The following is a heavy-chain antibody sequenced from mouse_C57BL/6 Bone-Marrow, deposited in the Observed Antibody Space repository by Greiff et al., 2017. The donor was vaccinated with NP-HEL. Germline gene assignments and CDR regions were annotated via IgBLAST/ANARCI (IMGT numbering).Heavy chain of an antibody. D-gene: IGHD2-1*01. J-gene: IGHJ2*01. CDR3: TPYGNFFDY. Sequence: EVQGVESGAELVRPGASVKLSCTASGFNIKDDYMHWVKQRPEQGLEWIGWLDPENGDTEYASKFQGKATITEDTSSNTAYLQLSSLTSEDTAVYYCTPYGNFFDYWGQGTTLTVSS. CDR1: GFNIKDDY. CDR2: LDPENGDT. V-gene: IGHV14-4*01.